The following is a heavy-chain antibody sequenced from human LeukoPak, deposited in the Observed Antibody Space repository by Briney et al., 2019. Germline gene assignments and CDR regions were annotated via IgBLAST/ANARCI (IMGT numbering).Heavy chain of an antibody. CDR1: GGSISSSSYY. CDR2: IYYSGST. V-gene: IGHV4-39*07. D-gene: IGHD2-2*01. J-gene: IGHJ6*02. CDR3: AGYCSSTSCYGHYYYYGMDV. Sequence: SETLSLTCTVSGGSISSSSYYWGWIRQPPGKGLEWIGSIYYSGSTYYNPSLKSRVTISVDRSKNQFSLKLSSVTAADTAVYYCAGYCSSTSCYGHYYYYGMDVWGQGTTVTVSS.